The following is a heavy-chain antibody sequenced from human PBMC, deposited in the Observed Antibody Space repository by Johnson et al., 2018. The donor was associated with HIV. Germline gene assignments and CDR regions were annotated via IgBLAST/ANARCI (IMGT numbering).Heavy chain of an antibody. D-gene: IGHD6-19*01. CDR2: IYSGGST. CDR3: AREYSSGWPSEAFDI. CDR1: GFTVSSNY. Sequence: VQLVESGGGLVQPGGSLRLSCAASGFTVSSNYMSWVRQAPGKGLEWVSVIYSGGSTYYADSVKGRFTISRDNSKNTLYLQMNSLRAEDTAVYYCAREYSSGWPSEAFDIWGQGTMVTVSS. J-gene: IGHJ3*02. V-gene: IGHV3-66*01.